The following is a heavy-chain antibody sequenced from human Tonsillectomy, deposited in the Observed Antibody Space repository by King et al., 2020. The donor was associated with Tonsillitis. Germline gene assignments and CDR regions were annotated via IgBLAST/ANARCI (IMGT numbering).Heavy chain of an antibody. J-gene: IGHJ4*02. V-gene: IGHV4-61*01. CDR2: IYHSGSL. Sequence: VQLQESGPGLVKPSETLSLTCNVSGGSVSSGSYYWTWIRQPPGKGLEWIGYIYHSGSLRYNPSLTSRVTISLDTSKNQFSLNLTSVTAAATAVYFCASRHDWDDYWGQGTLVTVSS. CDR3: ASRHDWDDY. D-gene: IGHD3-9*01. CDR1: GGSVSSGSYY.